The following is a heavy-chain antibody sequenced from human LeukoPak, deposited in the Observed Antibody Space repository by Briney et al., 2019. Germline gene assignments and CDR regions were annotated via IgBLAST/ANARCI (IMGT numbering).Heavy chain of an antibody. CDR3: ARRDYGKGVYDH. CDR1: GFNVRTNF. CDR2: IHSGGDT. V-gene: IGHV3-66*01. J-gene: IGHJ4*02. D-gene: IGHD4/OR15-4a*01. Sequence: PGGSLRLSCVTSGFNVRTNFMSWVRQAPGKGPEWVSVIHSGGDTYYADSVKGRFTISRDNSENTVYLQMSSLRAEDTAVYYCARRDYGKGVYDHWGQGTLVTVSS.